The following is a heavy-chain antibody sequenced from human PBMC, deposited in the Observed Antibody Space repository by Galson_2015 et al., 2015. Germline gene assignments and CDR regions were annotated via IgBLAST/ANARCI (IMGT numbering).Heavy chain of an antibody. V-gene: IGHV4-61*02. CDR3: ARERVAGSTHFDF. Sequence: TLSLTCTVSGVSVSSGSYYWSWIRQPAGKGLEWIGRIYTSGSPNYNPSLKSRVIMSRDTSKNQFSLNLSSVTAADTAMYYCARERVAGSTHFDFWGQGTPVTVSS. J-gene: IGHJ4*02. CDR2: IYTSGSP. D-gene: IGHD2-15*01. CDR1: GVSVSSGSYY.